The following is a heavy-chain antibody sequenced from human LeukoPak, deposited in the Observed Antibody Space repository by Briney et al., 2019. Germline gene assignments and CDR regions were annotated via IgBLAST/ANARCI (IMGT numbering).Heavy chain of an antibody. D-gene: IGHD6-19*01. CDR3: ARLPTYRIAVAGNFDY. CDR1: GGSFSGYY. J-gene: IGHJ4*02. Sequence: PSETLSLTCAVYGGSFSGYYWSWIRQPPGKGLEWIGEINHSGSTNYNPSLKSRVTISVDTSKNQFSLKLSSVTAADTAVYYCARLPTYRIAVAGNFDYWGQGTLVTVS. V-gene: IGHV4-34*01. CDR2: INHSGST.